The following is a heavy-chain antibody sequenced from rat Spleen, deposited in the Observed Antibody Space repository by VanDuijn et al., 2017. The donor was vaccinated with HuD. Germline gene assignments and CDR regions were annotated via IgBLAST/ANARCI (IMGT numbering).Heavy chain of an antibody. CDR2: ISYDGSST. V-gene: IGHV5-19*01. Sequence: EVQLVESGGGLVQPGRSLKLSCAASGFTFSNYVMHWIRQAPKKGLEWVATISYDGSSTYYRDSVKGRFTISRDNAKSTLYLQMNSLKSEDTATYYCATGSSFAYWGQGTLVTVSS. J-gene: IGHJ3*01. CDR1: GFTFSNYV. CDR3: ATGSSFAY.